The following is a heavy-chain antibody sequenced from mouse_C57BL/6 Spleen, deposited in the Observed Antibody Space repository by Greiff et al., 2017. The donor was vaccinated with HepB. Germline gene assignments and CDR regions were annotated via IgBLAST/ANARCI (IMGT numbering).Heavy chain of an antibody. CDR2: ISSGGDYI. CDR1: GFTFSSYA. D-gene: IGHD1-1*01. V-gene: IGHV5-9-1*02. CDR3: TRAIYYYGSRSYWYFDV. Sequence: EVKLMESGEGLVKPGGSLKLSCAASGFTFSSYAMSWVRQTPEKRLEWVAYISSGGDYIYYADTVKGRFTISRDNARNTLYLQMSSLKSEDTAMYYCTRAIYYYGSRSYWYFDVWGTGTTVTVSS. J-gene: IGHJ1*03.